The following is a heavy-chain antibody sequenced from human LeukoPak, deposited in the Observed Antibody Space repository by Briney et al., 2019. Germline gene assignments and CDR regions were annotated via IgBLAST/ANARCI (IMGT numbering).Heavy chain of an antibody. CDR2: ISAYNGNT. CDR3: AREHTSGYDSNYYYYYYMDV. CDR1: GYTFTSYG. Sequence: GASEKVSCKASGYTFTSYGISWVRQAPGQGLEWMGWISAYNGNTNYAQKLQGRVTMTTDTSTSTAYMELRSLRSDDTAVYYCAREHTSGYDSNYYYYYYMDVWGKGTTVTVSS. V-gene: IGHV1-18*01. D-gene: IGHD5-12*01. J-gene: IGHJ6*03.